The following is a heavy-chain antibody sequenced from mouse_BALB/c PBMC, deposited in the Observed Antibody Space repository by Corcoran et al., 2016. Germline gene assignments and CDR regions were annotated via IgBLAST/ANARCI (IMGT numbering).Heavy chain of an antibody. D-gene: IGHD6-1*01. Sequence: QIQLVQSGPELKKPRETVKIYCKVSGYTFTYYVMNWVKQDPGKGLKWMGWINTYTGEPSYADDFKGRFAFSFETSASTAYLQINNLKNEDTATYLCAREPYAMDYWGQGTSVTVSS. CDR1: GYTFTYYV. CDR2: INTYTGEP. V-gene: IGHV9-3-1*01. CDR3: AREPYAMDY. J-gene: IGHJ4*01.